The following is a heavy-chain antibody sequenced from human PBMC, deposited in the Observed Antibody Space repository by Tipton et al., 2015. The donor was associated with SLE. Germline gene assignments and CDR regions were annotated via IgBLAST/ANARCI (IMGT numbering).Heavy chain of an antibody. Sequence: SLRLSCAASGFTLSSYNMNWVRQAPGKGLEWVSSISSSSSYIYYADSMKGRFTISRDNAKNSLYLQMNSLRAEDMALYYCAKGGLTESDYFDYWGQGTLVTVSS. CDR3: AKGGLTESDYFDY. D-gene: IGHD4/OR15-4a*01. CDR2: ISSSSSYI. J-gene: IGHJ4*02. V-gene: IGHV3-21*04. CDR1: GFTLSSYN.